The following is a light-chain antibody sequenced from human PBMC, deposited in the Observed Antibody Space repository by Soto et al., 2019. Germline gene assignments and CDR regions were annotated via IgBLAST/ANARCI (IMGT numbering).Light chain of an antibody. CDR2: EDN. Sequence: NFMLTQPHSVSESPGKTVTISCTRSSGSIASNYVQWYQQRPGSAPTTVINEDNQRPSGVPDRFSGSIDSSSNSASLTISGLKTEDEADYYCQSYDSSPWVFGGGTKLTVL. CDR3: QSYDSSPWV. V-gene: IGLV6-57*04. J-gene: IGLJ3*02. CDR1: SGSIASNY.